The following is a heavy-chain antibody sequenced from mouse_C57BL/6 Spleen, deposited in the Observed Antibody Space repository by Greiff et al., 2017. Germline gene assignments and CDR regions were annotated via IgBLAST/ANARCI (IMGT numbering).Heavy chain of an antibody. CDR3: ARDYYGRRGDY. J-gene: IGHJ2*01. CDR2: IHPNSGST. CDR1: GYTFTSYW. V-gene: IGHV1-64*01. Sequence: QVQLQQPGAELVKPGASVKLSCKASGYTFTSYWMHWVKQRPGQGLEWIGMIHPNSGSTNYNEKFKGKATLTVNKSSSTAYMQLSSLTSKDSAVYYCARDYYGRRGDYWGQGTTLTVSS. D-gene: IGHD1-1*01.